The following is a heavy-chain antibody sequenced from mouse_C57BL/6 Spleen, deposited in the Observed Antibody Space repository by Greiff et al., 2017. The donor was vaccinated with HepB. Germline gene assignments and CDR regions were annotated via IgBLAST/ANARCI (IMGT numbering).Heavy chain of an antibody. D-gene: IGHD1-1*01. CDR2: INPSTGGT. Sequence: VQLQQSGPELVKPGASVKISCKASGYSFTGYYMNWVKQSPEKSLEWIGEINPSTGGTTYNQKFKAKATLTVDKSSSTAYMQLKSLTSEDSAVYYCASPYYGSPAWFAYWGQGTLVTVSA. CDR3: ASPYYGSPAWFAY. V-gene: IGHV1-42*01. CDR1: GYSFTGYY. J-gene: IGHJ3*01.